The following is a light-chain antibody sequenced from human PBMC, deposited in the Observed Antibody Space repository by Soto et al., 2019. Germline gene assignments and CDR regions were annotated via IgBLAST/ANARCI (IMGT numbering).Light chain of an antibody. CDR3: QQYETFSGT. J-gene: IGKJ1*01. Sequence: EIVMTQSPATLSVSPGERATLSCRASQSVSSNLAWYQQKPGQAPRLLIYGASTRATGIPARFSGSGSGTDFTLTIASLQPDDFATYYCQQYETFSGTFGPGTQVDI. V-gene: IGKV3-15*01. CDR1: QSVSSN. CDR2: GAS.